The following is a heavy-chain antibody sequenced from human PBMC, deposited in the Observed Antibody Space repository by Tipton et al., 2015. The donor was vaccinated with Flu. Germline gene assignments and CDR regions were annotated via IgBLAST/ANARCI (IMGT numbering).Heavy chain of an antibody. D-gene: IGHD3-10*02. V-gene: IGHV4-38-2*02. CDR2: IYHSEST. CDR3: ARLSGVPVNKDWYFDL. J-gene: IGHJ2*01. CDR1: GGSISGGFY. Sequence: TLSLTCTVSGGSISGGFYWGWIRQPPGEGLEWVGTIYHSESTYYNPSLESRVTISVDTSRNQFSLNLDSVTAADTAVYYCARLSGVPVNKDWYFDLWGRGTLVTVSS.